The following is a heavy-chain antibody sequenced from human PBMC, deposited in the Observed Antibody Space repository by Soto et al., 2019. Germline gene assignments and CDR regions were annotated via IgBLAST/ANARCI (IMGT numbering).Heavy chain of an antibody. CDR2: ISYSGST. Sequence: SETLSLTCTVSGGSMSSYYWTWLRQSPGRGLEWIGYISYSGSTYYNPSLKSRVTISADTSKNQFSLRMNSMIAADTAVYYCARADPDASVGYWGQGTLVTVSS. V-gene: IGHV4-59*01. J-gene: IGHJ4*02. CDR3: ARADPDASVGY. D-gene: IGHD2-15*01. CDR1: GGSMSSYY.